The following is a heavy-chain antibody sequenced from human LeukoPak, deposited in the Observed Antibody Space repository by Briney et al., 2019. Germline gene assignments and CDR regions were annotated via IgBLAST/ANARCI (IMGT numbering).Heavy chain of an antibody. J-gene: IGHJ3*01. V-gene: IGHV5-51*01. D-gene: IGHD3-22*01. Sequence: GESLKISCKGSGYRFNAYWIAWVRQMPGKGLEWMGIIYPDDSDTRYSPSFQGQVTISADKSVRTAYLQWSSLKASDTAMYYCARPKITPYYDSRCYDAFDVWGQGTMVTVSS. CDR3: ARPKITPYYDSRCYDAFDV. CDR2: IYPDDSDT. CDR1: GYRFNAYW.